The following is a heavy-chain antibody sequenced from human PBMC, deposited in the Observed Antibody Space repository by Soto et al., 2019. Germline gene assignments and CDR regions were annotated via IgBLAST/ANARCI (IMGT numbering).Heavy chain of an antibody. V-gene: IGHV3-74*01. CDR3: AIAVAGPTAIAY. CDR1: GFTISSYW. Sequence: EVQLVESGGGLVRPGESLRLSCVVSGFTISSYWMHWVRQAPGKGLVWVSRINGDGSSTNYADSVKGRFTISRDNAKNTLYLQMNTLRAEDTAVYYCAIAVAGPTAIAYWGQGNQVTVSS. D-gene: IGHD6-19*01. CDR2: INGDGSST. J-gene: IGHJ4*02.